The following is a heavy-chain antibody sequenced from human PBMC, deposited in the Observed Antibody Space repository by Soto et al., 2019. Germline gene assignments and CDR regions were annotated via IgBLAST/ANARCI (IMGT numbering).Heavy chain of an antibody. CDR3: ALLFLDAWDFDS. J-gene: IGHJ4*02. CDR2: IYWDDDK. Sequence: QITLKESGPTLVKPTQTLTLTCTFSGFPLSTSAVGVGWIRQPPGKALEWLALIYWDDDKRYSPSLKSRLTITKDTSKHQVVLTMTNMDPVDTATYYSALLFLDAWDFDSWRQGTLVTVSS. CDR1: GFPLSTSAVG. V-gene: IGHV2-5*02. D-gene: IGHD7-27*01.